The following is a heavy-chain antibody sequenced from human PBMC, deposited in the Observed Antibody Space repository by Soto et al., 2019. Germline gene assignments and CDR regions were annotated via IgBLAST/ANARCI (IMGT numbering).Heavy chain of an antibody. CDR1: GGSISSYY. V-gene: IGHV4-59*01. D-gene: IGHD2-8*01. CDR3: ARTYGGYYDY. Sequence: QVQLQESGPGLVKPSETLSLTCTVSGGSISSYYWSWIRQPPGKGLEWIGYIYYSGSTNYNPSLKRRVTISVATSKNQFSLKLRSVTAADTAVYYCARTYGGYYDYWGQGTLVTVSS. J-gene: IGHJ4*02. CDR2: IYYSGST.